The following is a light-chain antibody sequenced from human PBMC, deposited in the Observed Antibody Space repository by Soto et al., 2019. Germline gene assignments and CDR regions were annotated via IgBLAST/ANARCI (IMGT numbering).Light chain of an antibody. CDR2: GAS. J-gene: IGKJ2*01. CDR1: QRVRRN. V-gene: IGKV3-15*01. Sequence: EIVMTQSPATLSVSPGERATLSCRASQRVRRNLAWYQQKPGQAPRLLIYGASTRATGIPARFSGSGSGTEFTLTISSLQSEDFAVYYCQQYNNWRGTFGQGTKLEIK. CDR3: QQYNNWRGT.